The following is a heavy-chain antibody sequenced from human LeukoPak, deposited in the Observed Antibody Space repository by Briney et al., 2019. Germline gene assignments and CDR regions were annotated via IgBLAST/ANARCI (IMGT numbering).Heavy chain of an antibody. CDR1: GFTFSSYS. CDR3: ARDYPSPQVGATPGIDY. J-gene: IGHJ4*02. CDR2: ISCTSSSI. D-gene: IGHD1-26*01. Sequence: GGSLRLSCAASGFTFSSYSLNWVRQAPGQGLEWVSSISCTSSSIYYADSVKGRFTISRDNAKNSLDLQMNSLRAEDTAVYYCARDYPSPQVGATPGIDYWGQGSLVTVSS. V-gene: IGHV3-21*01.